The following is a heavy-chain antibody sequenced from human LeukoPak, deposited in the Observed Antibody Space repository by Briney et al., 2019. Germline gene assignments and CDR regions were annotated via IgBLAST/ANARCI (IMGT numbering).Heavy chain of an antibody. V-gene: IGHV3-21*01. CDR2: ISSSSSYI. J-gene: IGHJ4*02. CDR3: ARDRDDYPYY. CDR1: GFTFSSYS. Sequence: GGSLRLSCAASGFTFSSYSMNWVRQAPGKGLDWVSSISSSSSYIYYADSVNGRFTISRDNAKNSLYLQMNSLRAEDTAVYYCARDRDDYPYYWGQGTLVTVSS. D-gene: IGHD4-11*01.